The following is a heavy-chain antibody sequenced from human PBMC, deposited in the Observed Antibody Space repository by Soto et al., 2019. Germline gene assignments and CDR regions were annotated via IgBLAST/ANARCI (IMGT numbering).Heavy chain of an antibody. Sequence: AQLSESGGGLVRPGGSLRVSCAASGFGFGSYAMAWIRQAPGKGLEWVSSISGSGLVTYYADSVRGRFAVSRDNSRNTLFLPMNRLRAEYTAVYYCARTRGTHCSGGSCYYFDIWGRGTLVSVS. J-gene: IGHJ4*02. CDR2: ISGSGLVT. CDR3: ARTRGTHCSGGSCYYFDI. CDR1: GFGFGSYA. V-gene: IGHV3-23*01. D-gene: IGHD2-15*01.